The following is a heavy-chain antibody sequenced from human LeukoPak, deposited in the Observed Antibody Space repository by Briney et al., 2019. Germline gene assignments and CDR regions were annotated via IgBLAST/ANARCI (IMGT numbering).Heavy chain of an antibody. D-gene: IGHD3-10*01. J-gene: IGHJ5*02. Sequence: GGSLRLSCAASGFTFSSYAMSWVRQAPGKGLEWVSAISGSGGSTYYADSVKGRFTISRDNSKNTLYLQMNSLRAEDTAVYYCAKDGLLWFGESYNWFDPWGQGTLVTVSS. V-gene: IGHV3-23*01. CDR2: ISGSGGST. CDR1: GFTFSSYA. CDR3: AKDGLLWFGESYNWFDP.